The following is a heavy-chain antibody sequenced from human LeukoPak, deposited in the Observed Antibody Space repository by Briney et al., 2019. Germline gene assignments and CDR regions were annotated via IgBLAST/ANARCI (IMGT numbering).Heavy chain of an antibody. CDR3: ARVPIPYGSGSYYKGGGGWFDP. J-gene: IGHJ5*02. CDR1: GYTFTGYY. CDR2: INPNSGGT. Sequence: ASVKVSCKASGYTFTGYYMHWVRQAPGQGLEWMGRINPNSGGTNYAQKFQGRVTMTRDTSISTAYMELSRLRSDDTAVNYCARVPIPYGSGSYYKGGGGWFDPWGQGTLVTVSS. V-gene: IGHV1-2*06. D-gene: IGHD3-10*01.